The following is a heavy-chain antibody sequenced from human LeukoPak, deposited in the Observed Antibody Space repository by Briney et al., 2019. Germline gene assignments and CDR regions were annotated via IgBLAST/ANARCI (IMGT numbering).Heavy chain of an antibody. V-gene: IGHV4-39*01. CDR2: IYYSGST. J-gene: IGHJ4*02. D-gene: IGHD3-9*01. Sequence: SETLSLTCTVSGGSISSSSYYWGWIRQPPGKGLEWIGSIYYSGSTYYNPSLKSRVTISVDTSKTQFSLKLSSVTAADTAVYYCARRDARYFDWSLYDYWGQGTLVTVSS. CDR3: ARRDARYFDWSLYDY. CDR1: GGSISSSSYY.